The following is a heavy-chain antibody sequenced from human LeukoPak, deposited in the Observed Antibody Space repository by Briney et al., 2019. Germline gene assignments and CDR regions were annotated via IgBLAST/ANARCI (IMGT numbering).Heavy chain of an antibody. CDR3: ARSEVGWYFNL. V-gene: IGHV4-39*07. CDR2: IYYSGST. J-gene: IGHJ2*01. CDR1: GGSISSSSYY. Sequence: PSETLSLTCTVSGGSISSSSYYWGWIRQPPGKGLEWIGSIYYSGSTYYNPSLKSRVTISVDTSKNQFSLKLSSVTAADTAVYYCARSEVGWYFNLWGRGTLVTVSS. D-gene: IGHD3-10*01.